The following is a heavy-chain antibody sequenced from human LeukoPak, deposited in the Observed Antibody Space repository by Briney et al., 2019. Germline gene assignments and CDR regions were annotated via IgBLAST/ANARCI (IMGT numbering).Heavy chain of an antibody. CDR1: GFTFSNYV. Sequence: GGSLRLSCAASGFTFSNYVMSWVRLAPGKGLEWVSSISGSGGSTYYADSVKGRFTISRDNSKNTLFLQMNSLRAEDTAVYYCARARESNPPYYFDYWGQGTLVTVSS. J-gene: IGHJ4*02. V-gene: IGHV3-23*01. CDR2: ISGSGGST. CDR3: ARARESNPPYYFDY. D-gene: IGHD1-26*01.